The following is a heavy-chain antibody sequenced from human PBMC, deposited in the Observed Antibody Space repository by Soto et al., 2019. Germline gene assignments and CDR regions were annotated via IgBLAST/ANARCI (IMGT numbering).Heavy chain of an antibody. CDR2: ISAYNGNT. CDR3: ARDRGMAPPVAGNTHYYYYMDV. Sequence: QDQLVQSGVEVKKPGASVKVSCKASGYSFTNYGITWVRQAPGQGFEWMGWISAYNGNTNYAQKFQGRVTMTTDASTCTACLELRSLRSDDTAVFCCARDRGMAPPVAGNTHYYYYMDVWGKGTTVTVPS. V-gene: IGHV1-18*01. J-gene: IGHJ6*03. D-gene: IGHD6-19*01. CDR1: GYSFTNYG.